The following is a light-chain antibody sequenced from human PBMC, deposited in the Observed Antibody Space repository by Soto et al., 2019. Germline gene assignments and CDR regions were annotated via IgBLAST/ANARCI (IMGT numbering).Light chain of an antibody. CDR2: PAS. Sequence: DIQMTQSPSALSASVGDRVTSTCRASQGISNYLAWYQQKPGKVPKLLIYPASTLQSGVPSRFSGSGSGTDFTLTISSLPPEDVATYYCQKYNSAPHPFGQGTRLDIK. V-gene: IGKV1-27*01. J-gene: IGKJ5*01. CDR1: QGISNY. CDR3: QKYNSAPHP.